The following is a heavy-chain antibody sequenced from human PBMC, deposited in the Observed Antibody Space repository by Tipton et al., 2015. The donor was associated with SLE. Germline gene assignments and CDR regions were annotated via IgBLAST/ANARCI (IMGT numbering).Heavy chain of an antibody. CDR2: FYSDNSK. CDR3: ARTSFRTFGVGVFDY. CDR1: GFTVSGFY. J-gene: IGHJ4*02. Sequence: SLRLSCAASGFTVSGFYMNWVRQAPGKGLEWVSVFYSDNSKYYAASVKGRFTISRDNSRNTLHLEMNSLRAEDTATYYCARTSFRTFGVGVFDYWGQGAPVTVSS. V-gene: IGHV3-66*01. D-gene: IGHD3-3*01.